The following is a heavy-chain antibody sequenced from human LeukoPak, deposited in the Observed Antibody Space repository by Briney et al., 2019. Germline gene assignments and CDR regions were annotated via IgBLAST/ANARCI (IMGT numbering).Heavy chain of an antibody. CDR3: ARSHYSRGWEYFDY. D-gene: IGHD6-19*01. Sequence: ASVKVSCKASGYTFTSYYMHWVRQAPGQGLEWMGLINPTGGSTGYAQKFQGRVTMTWDMSTSTVYMELSSLRSEDTAVYYCARSHYSRGWEYFDYWGQGTLVTVSS. CDR2: INPTGGST. CDR1: GYTFTSYY. V-gene: IGHV1-46*01. J-gene: IGHJ4*02.